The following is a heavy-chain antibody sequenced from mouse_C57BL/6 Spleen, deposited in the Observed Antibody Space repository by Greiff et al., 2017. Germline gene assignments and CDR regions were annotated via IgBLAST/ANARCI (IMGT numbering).Heavy chain of an antibody. CDR3: AREGFDYLSCFDV. CDR1: GFNINDYY. D-gene: IGHD2-4*01. Sequence: VQLQQSGAELVKPGASVKLSCTASGFNINDYYMHWVKQRTEQGLEWIGRIDPEDGETKYAPKFQGKATITADTSSNTAYLQLSSLTSEDTAVYYCAREGFDYLSCFDVWGTGTTVTVSS. V-gene: IGHV14-2*01. J-gene: IGHJ1*03. CDR2: IDPEDGET.